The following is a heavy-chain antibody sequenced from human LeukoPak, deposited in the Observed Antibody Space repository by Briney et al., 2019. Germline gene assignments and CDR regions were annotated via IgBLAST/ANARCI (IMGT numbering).Heavy chain of an antibody. Sequence: ASVKVSCKASGYTFTGYYMHWVRQAPGQGLEWMGRINPNSGGTNYAQKFQGRVTMTRDTSISTAYMELRSLRSDDTAVYYCARVVGATTSRRKFDYWGQGTLVTVSS. CDR2: INPNSGGT. D-gene: IGHD1-26*01. CDR3: ARVVGATTSRRKFDY. CDR1: GYTFTGYY. J-gene: IGHJ4*02. V-gene: IGHV1-2*06.